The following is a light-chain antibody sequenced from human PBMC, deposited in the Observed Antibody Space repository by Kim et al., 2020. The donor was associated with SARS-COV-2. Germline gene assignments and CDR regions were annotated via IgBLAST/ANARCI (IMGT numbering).Light chain of an antibody. V-gene: IGKV1-5*03. CDR3: QQYSNYPLT. CDR2: KAS. J-gene: IGKJ4*01. CDR1: QSIVVW. Sequence: DIQMTQSPSTLSAPVGDRVNITCRASQSIVVWLAWYQQKPGKAPKLVIYKASSLESGVPSRFSGSGSGTEFTLTISSLHPDDLGTYFCQQYSNYPLTFGGGTKVEI.